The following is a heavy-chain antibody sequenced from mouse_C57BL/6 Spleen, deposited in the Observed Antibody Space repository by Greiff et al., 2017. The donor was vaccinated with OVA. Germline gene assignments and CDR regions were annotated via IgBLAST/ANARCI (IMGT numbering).Heavy chain of an antibody. J-gene: IGHJ1*03. Sequence: EVKLMESGGGLVKPGGSLKLSCAASGFTFSSYAMSWVRQTPEKRLEWVATISDGGSYTYYPDNVKGRFTISRDNAKNNLYLQMSHLKSEDTAMYYCARDREDTTVVEDWYFDVWGTGTTVTVSS. CDR1: GFTFSSYA. CDR2: ISDGGSYT. V-gene: IGHV5-4*01. D-gene: IGHD1-1*01. CDR3: ARDREDTTVVEDWYFDV.